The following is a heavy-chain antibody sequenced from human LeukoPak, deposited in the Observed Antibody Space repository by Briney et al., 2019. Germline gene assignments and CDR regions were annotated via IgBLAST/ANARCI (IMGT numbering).Heavy chain of an antibody. CDR1: GFTFSTCT. V-gene: IGHV3-21*06. Sequence: GGSLRLSCAASGFTFSTCTLTWVRQAPGKGLEWVSSVDSSSSYIHYADSVKGRFTISRDNAKNSMYLDMNSLRVEDTAVYYCVREGAKRGYSGYDAMYWGQGALVIVPS. J-gene: IGHJ4*02. D-gene: IGHD5-12*01. CDR3: VREGAKRGYSGYDAMY. CDR2: VDSSSSYI.